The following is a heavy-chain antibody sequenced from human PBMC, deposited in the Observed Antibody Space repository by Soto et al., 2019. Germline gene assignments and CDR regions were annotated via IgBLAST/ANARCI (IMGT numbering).Heavy chain of an antibody. D-gene: IGHD2-15*01. CDR2: IDPSDSYT. CDR1: GYSFTSYW. V-gene: IGHV5-10-1*01. CDR3: VGHSSVYCSGGSCDSEKFFYYYGMDV. J-gene: IGHJ6*02. Sequence: PGESLKISCKGSGYSFTSYWISWVRQMPGKGLEWMGRIDPSDSYTNYSPSFQGHVTISADKSISTAYLQWSSLKASDTAMYYCVGHSSVYCSGGSCDSEKFFYYYGMDVWGQGTTVTVSS.